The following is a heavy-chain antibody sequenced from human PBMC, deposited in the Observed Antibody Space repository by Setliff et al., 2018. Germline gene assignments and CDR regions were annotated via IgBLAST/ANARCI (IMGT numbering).Heavy chain of an antibody. CDR1: GYTFTSYD. CDR3: ARVKVIVGATPRTYYMDV. CDR2: VNPNSGNT. V-gene: IGHV1-8*03. Sequence: ASVKVSCKASGYTFTSYDINWVRQATGQGHEWMGWVNPNSGNTGYAQKFQGRVTITRNTSISTAYMELSSLRSEDTAVYYCARVKVIVGATPRTYYMDVWGKGTTVTSP. J-gene: IGHJ6*03. D-gene: IGHD1-26*01.